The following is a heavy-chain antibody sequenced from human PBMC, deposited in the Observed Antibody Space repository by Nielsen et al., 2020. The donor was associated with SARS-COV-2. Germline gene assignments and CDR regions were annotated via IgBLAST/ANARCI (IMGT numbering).Heavy chain of an antibody. CDR1: GYTFTSYY. V-gene: IGHV1-46*01. CDR2: INPSGGST. Sequence: ASVKVSCKASGYTFTSYYMHWVRQAPGQGLEWMGIINPSGGSTNYAQKFQGRVTITADESTSTAYMELSSLRSEDTAVYYCARAGDSSSWYFSNWFDPWGQGTLVTVSS. J-gene: IGHJ5*02. D-gene: IGHD6-13*01. CDR3: ARAGDSSSWYFSNWFDP.